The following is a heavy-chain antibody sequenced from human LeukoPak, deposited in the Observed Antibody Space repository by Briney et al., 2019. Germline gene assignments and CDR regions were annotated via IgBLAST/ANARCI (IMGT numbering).Heavy chain of an antibody. V-gene: IGHV4-59*01. CDR1: GFTFRSYE. D-gene: IGHD1-20*01. J-gene: IGHJ5*02. Sequence: GSLRLSCEDSGFTFRSYEMNWVRQPPGKGLDWIGNIFYSGSTNYNPSFKSRVTISVDTSKNQLSLKLRSVTAADTAVYYCARGLTLFDPWGQGTLVTVSS. CDR2: IFYSGST. CDR3: ARGLTLFDP.